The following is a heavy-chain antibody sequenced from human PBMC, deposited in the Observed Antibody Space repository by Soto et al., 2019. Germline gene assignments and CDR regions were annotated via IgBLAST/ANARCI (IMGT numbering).Heavy chain of an antibody. CDR1: GFTFSSYS. J-gene: IGHJ4*02. Sequence: EVQLVESGGGWVQPGGSLRLSCAASGFTFSSYSMNWVRQAPGKGLEWVSYISSSSSTIYYADSVKGRFTISRDNAKNSLYLQMNSLRAEDTAVYYCARDGVWLQVRFDYWGQGTLVTVSS. V-gene: IGHV3-48*01. D-gene: IGHD5-12*01. CDR3: ARDGVWLQVRFDY. CDR2: ISSSSSTI.